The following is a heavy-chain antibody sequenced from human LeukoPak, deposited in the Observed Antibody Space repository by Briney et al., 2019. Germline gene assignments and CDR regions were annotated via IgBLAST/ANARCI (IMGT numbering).Heavy chain of an antibody. V-gene: IGHV1-18*01. J-gene: IGHJ4*02. Sequence: GASVKVSCKASGYTFTNFGISWVRQAPGQGLEWMGWISVYNGNTNFAQKLQGRVTMTTDTSTTTAYMELRNLRSDDTAVYYCARHRPSSGKGLDYWGQGTLVTVSS. CDR3: ARHRPSSGKGLDY. CDR1: GYTFTNFG. D-gene: IGHD3-22*01. CDR2: ISVYNGNT.